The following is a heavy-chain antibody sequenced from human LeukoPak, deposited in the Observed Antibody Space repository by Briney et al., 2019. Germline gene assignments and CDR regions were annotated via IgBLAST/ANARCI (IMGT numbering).Heavy chain of an antibody. J-gene: IGHJ4*02. V-gene: IGHV5-51*01. Sequence: GESLKISCKGSGYSFTSYWIGWVRQMPGKGLEWMGIIYPDDSDTRYRPSFQGQVIISADKSISTAYLQWRSLKASDTAMYYCARLRGDSGWYKSGGMLHYFDSWGQGTLVTISS. CDR3: ARLRGDSGWYKSGGMLHYFDS. CDR1: GYSFTSYW. D-gene: IGHD6-19*01. CDR2: IYPDDSDT.